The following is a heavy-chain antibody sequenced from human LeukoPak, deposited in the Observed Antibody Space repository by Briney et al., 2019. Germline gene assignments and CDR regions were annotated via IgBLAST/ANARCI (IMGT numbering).Heavy chain of an antibody. J-gene: IGHJ4*02. Sequence: SETLSLTCTVSGGSISSSSYYWGWLRQPPGLGLEWIGSTYYSGRTYYHPSLKSRVTISVDTSKNQFSLKLSSVTAADTAVYYCARISDDYYGSGSKVDYWGQGTLVTVSS. D-gene: IGHD3-10*01. CDR1: GGSISSSSYY. CDR3: ARISDDYYGSGSKVDY. V-gene: IGHV4-39*01. CDR2: TYYSGRT.